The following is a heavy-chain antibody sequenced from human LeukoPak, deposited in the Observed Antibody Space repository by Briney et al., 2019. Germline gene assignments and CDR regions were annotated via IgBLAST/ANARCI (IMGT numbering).Heavy chain of an antibody. D-gene: IGHD3-22*01. CDR3: ATTTYYYDSSGYRLDY. V-gene: IGHV1-24*01. J-gene: IGHJ4*02. CDR2: FDPEDGET. CDR1: GYTLTELS. Sequence: GASVTVSCKVSGYTLTELSMHWVRQAPGKGLEWMGGFDPEDGETIYAQKFQGRVTMTEDTSTDTAYMELSSLRSEDTAVYYCATTTYYYDSSGYRLDYWGQGTLVTVSS.